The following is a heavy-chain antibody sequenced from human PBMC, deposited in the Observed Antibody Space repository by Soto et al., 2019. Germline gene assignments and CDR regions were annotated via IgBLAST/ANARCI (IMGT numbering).Heavy chain of an antibody. J-gene: IGHJ3*02. CDR3: ARDFRDSLRWALDI. CDR1: GFTFSSYA. V-gene: IGHV3-30-3*01. CDR2: ISYDGSNK. Sequence: QVQLVESGGGVVQPGRSLRLSCAASGFTFSSYAMHWVRQAPGKGLEWVAVISYDGSNKYYADSVKGRFTISRDNSKNTLYLQMNSLRAEDTAVYYCARDFRDSLRWALDIWGQGTMVTVSS. D-gene: IGHD4-17*01.